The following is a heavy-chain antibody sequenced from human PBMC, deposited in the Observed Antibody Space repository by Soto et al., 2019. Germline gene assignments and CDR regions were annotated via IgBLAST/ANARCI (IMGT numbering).Heavy chain of an antibody. Sequence: SETLSLTFTGSGGSISSYYWSWIRQPPGKGLEWIGYIYYSGNTNYNPSLKSRVTISVDTSKNQFSLKLSSVTAADTAVYYCGRGEVDRYNWNYGIDYWRQGHLVT. CDR3: GRGEVDRYNWNYGIDY. V-gene: IGHV4-59*01. CDR1: GGSISSYY. D-gene: IGHD1-7*01. CDR2: IYYSGNT. J-gene: IGHJ4*02.